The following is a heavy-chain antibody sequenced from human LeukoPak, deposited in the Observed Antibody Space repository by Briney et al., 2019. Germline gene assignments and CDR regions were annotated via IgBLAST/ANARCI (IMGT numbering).Heavy chain of an antibody. CDR3: ARDHGPQYYDILTGYLFDY. V-gene: IGHV1-46*01. CDR1: GYTFTSYY. D-gene: IGHD3-9*01. Sequence: GASVKVSFKASGYTFTSYYMHWVRQAPGQGLEWMGIINPSGGSTSYAQKFQGRVTMTRDTSTSTVYMELSSLRSEDTAVYYCARDHGPQYYDILTGYLFDYWGQGTLVTVSS. CDR2: INPSGGST. J-gene: IGHJ4*02.